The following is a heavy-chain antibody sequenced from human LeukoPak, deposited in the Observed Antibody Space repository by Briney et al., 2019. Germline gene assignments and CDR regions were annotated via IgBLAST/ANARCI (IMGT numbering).Heavy chain of an antibody. Sequence: GGSLRLSCAASGFTVITNDMTWVRQAPGKGLEWVSVLYSDGNKKYADSVQGRFTISRENSKNTLYLEMNSLSPDDTAVYYCARGVESLAANTLAYWGQGTLVTVSS. CDR3: ARGVESLAANTLAY. D-gene: IGHD3-16*01. J-gene: IGHJ4*02. V-gene: IGHV3-53*01. CDR2: LYSDGNK. CDR1: GFTVITND.